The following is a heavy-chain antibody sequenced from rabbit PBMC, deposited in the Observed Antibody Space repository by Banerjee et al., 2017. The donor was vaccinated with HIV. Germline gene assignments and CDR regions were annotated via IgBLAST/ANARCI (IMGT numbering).Heavy chain of an antibody. CDR1: GFSFSSGYD. CDR2: IYTGIGST. D-gene: IGHD8-1*01. CDR3: ARGEPGGGYDFNL. J-gene: IGHJ4*01. V-gene: IGHV1S45*01. Sequence: QEQLEESGGDLVKPGASLTLTCTASGFSFSSGYDMCWVRQAPGKGLEWIGCIYTGIGSTDYASWAKGRFTISKTSSTTVTLQMASLTAADTATYFCARGEPGGGYDFNLWGPGTLVTVS.